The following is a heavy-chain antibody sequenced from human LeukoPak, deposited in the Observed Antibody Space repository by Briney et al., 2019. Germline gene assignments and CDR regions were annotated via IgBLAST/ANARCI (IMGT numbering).Heavy chain of an antibody. V-gene: IGHV1-18*01. CDR3: ARDMAVAGEPDY. J-gene: IGHJ4*02. Sequence: ASVNVSCKASGYTFTSYDINWVRQAPGQGLEWMGWISAFNGNTNYAQNLQGRVTMTTDTSTTTAYMELRSLRSDDTAVYYCARDMAVAGEPDYWGQGTLVTVSS. D-gene: IGHD6-19*01. CDR1: GYTFTSYD. CDR2: ISAFNGNT.